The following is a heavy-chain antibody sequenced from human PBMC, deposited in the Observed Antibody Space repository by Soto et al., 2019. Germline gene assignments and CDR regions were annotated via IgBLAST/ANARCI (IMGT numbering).Heavy chain of an antibody. CDR3: ARHARVATMYYYFYMDV. Sequence: QVQLQESGPGLVKPSETLSLTCTVSGGSISSYYWSWIRQPPGKGLEWIGYVYYSGSTNYNPSLKSRVTISVDTSQMQVSLKLSSVTAADTAVYYCARHARVATMYYYFYMDVWGKGTTVTVS. CDR2: VYYSGST. V-gene: IGHV4-59*08. D-gene: IGHD3-10*02. J-gene: IGHJ6*03. CDR1: GGSISSYY.